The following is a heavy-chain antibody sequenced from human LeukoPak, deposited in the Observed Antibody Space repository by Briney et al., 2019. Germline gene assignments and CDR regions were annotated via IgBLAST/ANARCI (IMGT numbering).Heavy chain of an antibody. D-gene: IGHD4-17*01. Sequence: SVKVSCKASGGTFSSYAISWVRQAPGQGLEWMGGIIPIFGTANYAQKFQGRVTITADESTSTAYMELSSLRSEDTAVYYCASEPRLRDTYYFDYWGQGTLVTVSS. CDR2: IIPIFGTA. CDR1: GGTFSSYA. J-gene: IGHJ4*02. CDR3: ASEPRLRDTYYFDY. V-gene: IGHV1-69*13.